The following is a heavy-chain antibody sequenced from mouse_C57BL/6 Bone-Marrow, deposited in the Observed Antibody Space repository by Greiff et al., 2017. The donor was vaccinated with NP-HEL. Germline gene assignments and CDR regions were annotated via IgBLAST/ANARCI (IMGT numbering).Heavy chain of an antibody. CDR2: FYPGSGSI. D-gene: IGHD1-1*01. V-gene: IGHV1-62-2*01. J-gene: IGHJ2*01. CDR3: ARHEDRYYYGSSHFDY. Sequence: VKLMESGAELVKPGASVKLSCKASGYTFTEYTIHWVKQRSGQGLEWIGWFYPGSGSIKYNEKFKDKATLTADKSSSTVYMELSRLTSEDSAVYFCARHEDRYYYGSSHFDYWGQGTTLTVSS. CDR1: GYTFTEYT.